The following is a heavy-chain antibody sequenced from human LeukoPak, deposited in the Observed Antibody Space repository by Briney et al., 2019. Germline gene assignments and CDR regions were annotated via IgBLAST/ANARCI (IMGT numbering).Heavy chain of an antibody. V-gene: IGHV3-11*04. J-gene: IGHJ3*02. CDR3: ARGDSSGNDAFDI. CDR1: GFTFSDYY. Sequence: PGGSLRLSCAASGFTFSDYYMSWIRQAPGKALEWVSYVSSGSSTIYYADSVKGRFTVSRDNGKRSLYLHMNSLRAEDTAVYYCARGDSSGNDAFDIWGQGTMVTVSS. D-gene: IGHD6-19*01. CDR2: VSSGSSTI.